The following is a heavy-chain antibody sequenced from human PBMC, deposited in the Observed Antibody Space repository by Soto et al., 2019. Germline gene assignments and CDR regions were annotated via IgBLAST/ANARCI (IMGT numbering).Heavy chain of an antibody. CDR1: GFTFSNYA. Sequence: SLRLSCVASGFTFSNYAMGWVRQAPGKGLEWVSGISSSGINTYHADSVKGRFTVSRDNSKNTLFLQMNSLRAEDTAVYYCAETPDLKRPPGYWGQGTLVTVSS. J-gene: IGHJ4*02. V-gene: IGHV3-23*01. CDR3: AETPDLKRPPGY. CDR2: ISSSGINT.